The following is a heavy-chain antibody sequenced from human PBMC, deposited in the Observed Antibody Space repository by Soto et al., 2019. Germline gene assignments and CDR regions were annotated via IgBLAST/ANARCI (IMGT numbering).Heavy chain of an antibody. J-gene: IGHJ4*02. Sequence: GGSRRLSCAASGFSFSSYAMHGVVQAPGKGLEWVAVISYDGSNKYYADSVKGRFTISRDNSKNTRYLQMNSLRAEDTAVYYCARDSSYYYGSGIPIHWGQGTLVTVSS. CDR2: ISYDGSNK. CDR1: GFSFSSYA. V-gene: IGHV3-30-3*01. CDR3: ARDSSYYYGSGIPIH. D-gene: IGHD3-10*01.